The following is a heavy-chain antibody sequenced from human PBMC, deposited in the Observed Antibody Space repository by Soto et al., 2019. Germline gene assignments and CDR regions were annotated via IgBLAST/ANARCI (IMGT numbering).Heavy chain of an antibody. Sequence: QVQLQQWGAGLLKPSETLSLTCAVYGGSFSGYYWTWIRQPPGTGLEWIGEINHSGSTNYNPSLKSRVTISVDTSKNRFSLKLTSVTAADTAVYYCARDKTTGLFDYWGQGTLVTVSS. J-gene: IGHJ4*02. CDR2: INHSGST. CDR1: GGSFSGYY. D-gene: IGHD1-7*01. V-gene: IGHV4-34*01. CDR3: ARDKTTGLFDY.